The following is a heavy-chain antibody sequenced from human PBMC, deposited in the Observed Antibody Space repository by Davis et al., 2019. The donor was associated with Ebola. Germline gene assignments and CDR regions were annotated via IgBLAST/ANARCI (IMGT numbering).Heavy chain of an antibody. V-gene: IGHV3-33*06. CDR2: IWYDGSNK. J-gene: IGHJ4*02. Sequence: PGGSLRLSCAASGFTFSSYGMHWVRQAPGKGLEWVAVIWYDGSNKYYADSVKGRFTISRDNSKNTLYLQMNSLRAEDTAVYYCAKDPGPDPELDYWGQGTLVTVSS. D-gene: IGHD1-14*01. CDR1: GFTFSSYG. CDR3: AKDPGPDPELDY.